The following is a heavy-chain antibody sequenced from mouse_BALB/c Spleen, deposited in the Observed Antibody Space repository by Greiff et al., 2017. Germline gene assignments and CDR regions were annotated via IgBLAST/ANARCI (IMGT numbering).Heavy chain of an antibody. D-gene: IGHD1-1*01. V-gene: IGHV5-6*01. CDR3: ARITTVVATYFDY. CDR2: ISSGGSYT. CDR1: GFTFSSYG. J-gene: IGHJ2*01. Sequence: EVKLVESGGDLVKPGGSLKLSCAASGFTFSSYGMSWVRQTPDKRLEWVATISSGGSYTYYPDSVKGRFTISRDNAKNTLYLQMSSLKSEDTAMYYCARITTVVATYFDYWGQGTTLTVSS.